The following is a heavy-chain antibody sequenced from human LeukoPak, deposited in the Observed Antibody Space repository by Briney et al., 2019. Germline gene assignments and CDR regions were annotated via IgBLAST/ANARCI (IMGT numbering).Heavy chain of an antibody. Sequence: ASVKVSCKASGGTFSSYAISWVRQAPGQGLEWMGGIIPIFGTANYAQKFQGRVTITADESTSTAYMELSSLRSEDTAVYYCARFLEAAGWDYWFDPWGQGTLVTVSS. CDR1: GGTFSSYA. CDR3: ARFLEAAGWDYWFDP. D-gene: IGHD6-13*01. V-gene: IGHV1-69*13. J-gene: IGHJ5*02. CDR2: IIPIFGTA.